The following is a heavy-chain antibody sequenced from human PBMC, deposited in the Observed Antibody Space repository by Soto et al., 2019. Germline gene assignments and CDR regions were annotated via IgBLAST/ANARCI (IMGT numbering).Heavy chain of an antibody. CDR1: EFTFSNYA. CDR2: ISDNGGTT. V-gene: IGHV3-23*01. J-gene: IGHJ4*02. D-gene: IGHD1-20*01. Sequence: PGGSLRLSCAASEFTFSNYAMSWVRQAPGKGLEWVSAISDNGGTTYYADSVKGRFTISRDNSKNTLYLQMNSLRAEDTAVYYCAKEDGYNWNPFDYWGQGTLVTVSS. CDR3: AKEDGYNWNPFDY.